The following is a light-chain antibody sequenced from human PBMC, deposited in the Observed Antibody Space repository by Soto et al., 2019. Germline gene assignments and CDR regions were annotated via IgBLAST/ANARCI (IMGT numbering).Light chain of an antibody. Sequence: QSGLTQPASVSGSPGQSITICCTGTSSDVGGYNYVSWYQQHPGKAPKLMIYDVSNRPSGVSNRFSGSKSSNTASLTISGRQAEEEADYYCSSYTRSSTHVVFGGGTKLTVL. J-gene: IGLJ2*01. CDR3: SSYTRSSTHVV. V-gene: IGLV2-14*01. CDR1: SSDVGGYNY. CDR2: DVS.